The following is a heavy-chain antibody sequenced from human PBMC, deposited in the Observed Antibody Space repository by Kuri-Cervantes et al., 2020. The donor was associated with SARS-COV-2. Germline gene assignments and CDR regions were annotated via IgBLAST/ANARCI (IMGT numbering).Heavy chain of an antibody. Sequence: ESLRLSCTVSGGSISSYYWSWIRQPPGKGLEWIGYIYYSGSTNYNPSLKSRVTISVDTSKNQFSLKLSSVTAADTAVYYCARASTTIYGVLIMLFSSNAFAIWGQGTLVTVSS. V-gene: IGHV4-59*12. J-gene: IGHJ3*02. D-gene: IGHD3-3*01. CDR3: ARASTTIYGVLIMLFSSNAFAI. CDR1: GGSISSYY. CDR2: IYYSGST.